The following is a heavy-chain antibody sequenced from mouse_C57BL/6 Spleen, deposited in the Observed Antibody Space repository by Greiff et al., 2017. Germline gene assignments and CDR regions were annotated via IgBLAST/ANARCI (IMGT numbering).Heavy chain of an antibody. V-gene: IGHV14-1*01. Sequence: VQLQQSGAELVRPGASVKLSCTASGFNIKDYYMHWVKQRPEQGLEWIGRIDPEDGDTEYAPKFQGKATLTADTSSNTAYLQLSSLTSEDTAVXYCTFYYYGGRNDWGQGTTLTVSS. D-gene: IGHD1-1*01. J-gene: IGHJ2*01. CDR3: TFYYYGGRND. CDR1: GFNIKDYY. CDR2: IDPEDGDT.